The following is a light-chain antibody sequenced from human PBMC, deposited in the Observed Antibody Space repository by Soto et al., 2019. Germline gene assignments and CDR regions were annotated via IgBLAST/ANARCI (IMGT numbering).Light chain of an antibody. J-gene: IGKJ4*01. Sequence: ETMLTQSPATLSLSPGQRATFSCRASQSVGSYLAWYQQKPGQAPRLLIYDASNRATGIPARFSGSGSGTDFTLTITSLEPEDFAVYFCQQRTDWPLTFGGGTKLEI. CDR1: QSVGSY. CDR3: QQRTDWPLT. CDR2: DAS. V-gene: IGKV3-11*01.